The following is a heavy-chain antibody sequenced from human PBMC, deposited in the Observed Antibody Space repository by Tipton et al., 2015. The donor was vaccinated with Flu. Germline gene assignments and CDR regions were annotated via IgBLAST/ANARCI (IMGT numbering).Heavy chain of an antibody. CDR1: GGSISSGNYY. Sequence: LRLSCSVSGGSISSGNYYWSWIRQPAGKGLQWIGRISASGDPKYNPSLKSRVTISVDTSKSQFSLRLNSVTAADTAVYYCARGFYRSPRDRPGGCFDNWGQGTLVAVSS. CDR2: ISASGDP. J-gene: IGHJ4*02. CDR3: ARGFYRSPRDRPGGCFDN. D-gene: IGHD3-10*01. V-gene: IGHV4-61*02.